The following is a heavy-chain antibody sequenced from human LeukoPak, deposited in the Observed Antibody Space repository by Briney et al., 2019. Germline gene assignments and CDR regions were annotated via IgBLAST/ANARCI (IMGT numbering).Heavy chain of an antibody. CDR1: GGSFSGYY. Sequence: SETLSLTCAVYGGSFSGYYWSWIRQPPGKGLEWIGEINHSGSTNYNPSLKSRVTISVDTSKNQFSLKLSSVTAADTAVYYCARRFGFGELSGWFDPWGQGTLVTASS. CDR3: ARRFGFGELSGWFDP. D-gene: IGHD3-10*01. CDR2: INHSGST. J-gene: IGHJ5*02. V-gene: IGHV4-34*01.